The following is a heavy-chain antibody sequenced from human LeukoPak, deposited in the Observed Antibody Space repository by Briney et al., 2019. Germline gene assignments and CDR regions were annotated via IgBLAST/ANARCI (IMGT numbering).Heavy chain of an antibody. Sequence: SETLSLTCTVSGGSISIISSSTYYWGWIRQAPGKGLEWIGRLYYRENSHYNPSLKSRATLSVDTSNNQFSLKLTSVTAADAAVYFCARQLPTAAADTRGYFDYWGQGTVVTVSS. CDR3: ARQLPTAAADTRGYFDY. V-gene: IGHV4-39*01. CDR2: LYYRENS. D-gene: IGHD6-25*01. CDR1: GGSISIISSSTYY. J-gene: IGHJ4*02.